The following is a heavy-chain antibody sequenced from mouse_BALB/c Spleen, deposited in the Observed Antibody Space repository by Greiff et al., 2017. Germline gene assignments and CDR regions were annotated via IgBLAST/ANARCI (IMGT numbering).Heavy chain of an antibody. J-gene: IGHJ4*01. Sequence: DVHLVESGPSLVKPSQTLSLTCSVTGDSITSGYWNWIRKFPGNKLEYMGYISYSGSTYYNPSLKSRISITRDTSKNQYYLQLNSVTTEDTATYYCARLGRGGAYAMDYWGQGTSVTVSS. CDR1: GDSITSGY. CDR2: ISYSGST. D-gene: IGHD3-3*01. V-gene: IGHV3-8*02. CDR3: ARLGRGGAYAMDY.